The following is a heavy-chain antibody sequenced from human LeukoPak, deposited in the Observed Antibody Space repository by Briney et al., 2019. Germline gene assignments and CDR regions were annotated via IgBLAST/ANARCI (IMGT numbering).Heavy chain of an antibody. CDR3: AFTIFGVVITNWFDP. V-gene: IGHV1-69*06. D-gene: IGHD3-3*01. CDR1: GGTFSSCA. Sequence: SVKVSCKASGGTFSSCAISWVRQAPGQGLEWMGRIIPIFGTANYAQKFQGRVTITADKSTSTAYMELSSLRSEDTAVYYCAFTIFGVVITNWFDPWGQGTLVTVSS. J-gene: IGHJ5*02. CDR2: IIPIFGTA.